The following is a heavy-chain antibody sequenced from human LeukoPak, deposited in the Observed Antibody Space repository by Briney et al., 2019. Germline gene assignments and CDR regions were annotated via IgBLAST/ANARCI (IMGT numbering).Heavy chain of an antibody. D-gene: IGHD1-14*01. CDR2: IYTSGST. CDR1: GDSISSYY. V-gene: IGHV4-4*07. J-gene: IGHJ4*02. Sequence: PSETLSLTCTVSGDSISSYYWSWIRQPAGKGLEWIGRIYTSGSTNYSPSLKSRVTMSLDTSKNQFSLKLSSVTAADTAVYYCARGRYNGNHIDFWGQGTLVTVSS. CDR3: ARGRYNGNHIDF.